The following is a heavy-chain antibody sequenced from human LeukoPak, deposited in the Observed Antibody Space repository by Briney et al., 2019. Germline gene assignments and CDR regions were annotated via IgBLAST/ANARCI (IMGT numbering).Heavy chain of an antibody. CDR1: GYTLTELS. V-gene: IGHV1-24*01. CDR2: FDPEDGET. J-gene: IGHJ6*02. D-gene: IGHD2-2*01. Sequence: ASVKVSCKVSGYTLTELSMHWVRQAPGKGLEWMGGFDPEDGETIYAQKLQGRVTMTEDTSTDTAYMELSSLRSEDTAVYYCAKGSSTSPRLLPNGMDVWGQGTTVTVSS. CDR3: AKGSSTSPRLLPNGMDV.